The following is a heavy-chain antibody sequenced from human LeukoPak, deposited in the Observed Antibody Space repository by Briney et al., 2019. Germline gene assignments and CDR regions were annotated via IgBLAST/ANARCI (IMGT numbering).Heavy chain of an antibody. CDR2: IYYSGST. J-gene: IGHJ4*02. V-gene: IGHV4-59*08. Sequence: SETLSLTCTVSGGSISSYYWSWIRQPPGKGLEWTGYIYYSGSTNYNPSLKSRVTISVDTSKNQFSLKLSSVTAADTAVYYCARHETALFDYWGQGTLVTVSS. CDR1: GGSISSYY. CDR3: ARHETALFDY. D-gene: IGHD5-18*01.